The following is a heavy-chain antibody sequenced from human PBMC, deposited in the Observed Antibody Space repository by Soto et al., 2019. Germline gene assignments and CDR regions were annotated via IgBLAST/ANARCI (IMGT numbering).Heavy chain of an antibody. CDR1: GYSISIGSY. Sequence: SETLSLTCTVSGYSISIGSYWACIRQPPGKGPEWIASIYHGGTTFYNPSLKSRITISVDTSNNQFSLKLTSVTAADTAVYYCARVHVMVVAGSTFDYWGHGTLVTVSS. CDR3: ARVHVMVVAGSTFDY. D-gene: IGHD6-19*01. J-gene: IGHJ4*01. V-gene: IGHV4-38-2*02. CDR2: IYHGGTT.